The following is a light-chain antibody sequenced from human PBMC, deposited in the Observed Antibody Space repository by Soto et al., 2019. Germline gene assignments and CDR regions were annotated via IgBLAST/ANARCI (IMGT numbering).Light chain of an antibody. CDR1: SSDVGGYNY. CDR3: NSYTSKSTGV. J-gene: IGLJ1*01. Sequence: QSALTQPASVSGSPGQSITISCTGTSSDVGGYNYVSWYQQHPGKAPKLIIYDVSNRPSGVSNRFSCSKSGNTASLTISGLQAEDEADYYCNSYTSKSTGVFGTGTKLTVL. CDR2: DVS. V-gene: IGLV2-14*01.